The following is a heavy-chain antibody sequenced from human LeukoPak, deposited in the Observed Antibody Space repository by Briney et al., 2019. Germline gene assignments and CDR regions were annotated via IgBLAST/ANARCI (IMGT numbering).Heavy chain of an antibody. J-gene: IGHJ4*02. Sequence: GGSQRLSCAASGFTFSNYWMHWVRQVPGKGLVWVSRINVDGSVKSYADSVKGRFTISRDNAKNTVSLQMNSLRAEDTAVYYCVRDLILVDTPGDDFDYWGQGALVTVSS. D-gene: IGHD4-23*01. CDR1: GFTFSNYW. CDR3: VRDLILVDTPGDDFDY. V-gene: IGHV3-74*01. CDR2: INVDGSVK.